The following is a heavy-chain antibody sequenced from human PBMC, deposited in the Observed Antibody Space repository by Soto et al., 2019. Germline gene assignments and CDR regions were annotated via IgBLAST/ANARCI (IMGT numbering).Heavy chain of an antibody. D-gene: IGHD2-15*01. V-gene: IGHV4-61*01. Sequence: SETLSLTCTVSGGSVSSDTHYWSWIRQPPGKRLEWIGFIYSSGSTNYNPSLKSRVTMSVDTSKNQFSLKLRSVIAADTAVYHCARFVRYCSGNTCYTRADVWGQGTTVTVSS. CDR2: IYSSGST. J-gene: IGHJ6*02. CDR3: ARFVRYCSGNTCYTRADV. CDR1: GGSVSSDTHY.